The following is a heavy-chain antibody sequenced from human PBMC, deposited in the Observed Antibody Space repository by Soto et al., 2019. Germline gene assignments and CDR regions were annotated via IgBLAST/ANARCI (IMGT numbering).Heavy chain of an antibody. Sequence: EVQLVESGGGLVKPGGSLRLSCAASGFSFRSYTLHWFRQAPGGGLEWVSSISGSSSYEFYADSVKGRFTISRDNDDNLLFLQMNTLRAEDKALYFCAREKGTQVEFWSQIPKGGFDTWGQGTQVSVSS. CDR2: ISGSSSYE. CDR1: GFSFRSYT. D-gene: IGHD3-3*01. V-gene: IGHV3-21*06. J-gene: IGHJ4*02. CDR3: AREKGTQVEFWSQIPKGGFDT.